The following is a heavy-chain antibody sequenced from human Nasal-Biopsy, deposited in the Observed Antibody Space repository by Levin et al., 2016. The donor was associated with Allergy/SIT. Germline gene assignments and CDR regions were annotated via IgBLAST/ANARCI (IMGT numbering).Heavy chain of an antibody. D-gene: IGHD2-15*01. CDR3: ARDSFTYCPTGICQAHAFDI. Sequence: GESLKISCTASGFTLSTYNMNWVRQAPGKGLEWISYRSDSGITIHYSDSVRGRFTISRDNAKNSLYLQMSSLRVEDTAMYYCARDSFTYCPTGICQAHAFDIWGLGTMVTVSS. J-gene: IGHJ3*02. V-gene: IGHV3-48*01. CDR2: RSDSGITI. CDR1: GFTLSTYN.